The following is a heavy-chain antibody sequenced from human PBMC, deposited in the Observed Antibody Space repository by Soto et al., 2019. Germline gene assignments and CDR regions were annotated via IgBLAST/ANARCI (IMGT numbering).Heavy chain of an antibody. V-gene: IGHV1-18*01. CDR1: GYTFTSFD. CDR3: ARDLKWNDVAY. J-gene: IGHJ4*02. CDR2: ISAYSGNT. D-gene: IGHD1-1*01. Sequence: ASVKVSCKTSGYTFTSFDFSWVRQAPGQGLEWIGSISAYSGNTNYAQNFQGSVTMTTDTSTSTAYMDLRSLRSDDTAVYYCARDLKWNDVAYWGQGTLVTVSS.